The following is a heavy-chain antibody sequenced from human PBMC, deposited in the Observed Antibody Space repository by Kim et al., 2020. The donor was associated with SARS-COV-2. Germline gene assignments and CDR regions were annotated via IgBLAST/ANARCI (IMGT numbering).Heavy chain of an antibody. V-gene: IGHV1-2*06. CDR1: GYIFTDYY. Sequence: ASVKVSCKASGYIFTDYYMHWVRQAPGQGLEWVGRINPDSGDTIYAQNFQGRVILTRDKPITTVYMELSRLNFDDTAVYYCALRGATLTLDGWGQGTLVTVSS. CDR2: INPDSGDT. CDR3: ALRGATLTLDG. J-gene: IGHJ4*02.